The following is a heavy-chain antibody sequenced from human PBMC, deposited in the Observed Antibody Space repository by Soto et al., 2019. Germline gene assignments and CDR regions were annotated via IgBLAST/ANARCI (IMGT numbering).Heavy chain of an antibody. Sequence: GESLKISCKHSGFNFPTFWIAWVRQMPGKGLEWMGTIYPDDSDTRYSPSFQGQVTISADKSISTAYLQWSSLKASDTAMYYCARTSGYAPDYWGQGTLVTVSS. J-gene: IGHJ4*02. CDR3: ARTSGYAPDY. V-gene: IGHV5-51*01. CDR2: IYPDDSDT. D-gene: IGHD5-12*01. CDR1: GFNFPTFW.